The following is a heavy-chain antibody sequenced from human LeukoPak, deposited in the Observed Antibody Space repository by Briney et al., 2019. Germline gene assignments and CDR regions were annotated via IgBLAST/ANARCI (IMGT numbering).Heavy chain of an antibody. J-gene: IGHJ6*03. CDR2: ISAYNGNT. CDR1: GYTFTSYG. Sequence: ASVKVSCKASGYTFTSYGISWVRQAPGQGLEWMGWISAYNGNTNYAQKLQGRVTMTTDTSTSTAYMELRSLRSDDTAVYYCARRSAAAGTRYYYYMDVWGKGTTVTASS. V-gene: IGHV1-18*01. D-gene: IGHD6-13*01. CDR3: ARRSAAAGTRYYYYMDV.